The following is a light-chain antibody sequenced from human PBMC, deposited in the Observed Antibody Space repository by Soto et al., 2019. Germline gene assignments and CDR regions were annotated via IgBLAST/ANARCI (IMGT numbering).Light chain of an antibody. CDR2: GAS. J-gene: IGKJ4*01. CDR1: QSVSNN. Sequence: EIVMTQSPATLSVSLGERATLSCRASQSVSNNLAWYQQKPGQAPRLLIYGASTRATGIPARFSGSGSGTEFTLTISGLQSEDFAVYYCQQYNNWPLAFGGGTKVDIK. CDR3: QQYNNWPLA. V-gene: IGKV3-15*01.